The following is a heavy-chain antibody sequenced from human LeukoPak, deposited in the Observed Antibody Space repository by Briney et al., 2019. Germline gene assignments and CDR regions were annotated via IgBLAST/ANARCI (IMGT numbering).Heavy chain of an antibody. J-gene: IGHJ3*02. V-gene: IGHV4-30-4*08. D-gene: IGHD4-17*01. Sequence: SETLSLTCTVSGGSISSGGYYWSWIRQHPGKGLEWIGYIYYSGSTYYNPSLKSRVTISVDTSKNQFSLKLSSVTAADTAVYYCARDFLFYGDAFDIWGQGTMVTVSS. CDR2: IYYSGST. CDR1: GGSISSGGYY. CDR3: ARDFLFYGDAFDI.